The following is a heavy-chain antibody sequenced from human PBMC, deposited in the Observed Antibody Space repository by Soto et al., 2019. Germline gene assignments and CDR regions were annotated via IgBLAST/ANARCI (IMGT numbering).Heavy chain of an antibody. CDR2: ISYDGSNK. CDR3: AKDKSGYGDHYYYYGMDV. D-gene: IGHD4-17*01. CDR1: GFTFSSYG. J-gene: IGHJ6*02. Sequence: LRLSCAASGFTFSSYGMHWVRQTPGKGLEWVAVISYDGSNKYYADSVKGRFTISRDNSKNTLYLQMNSLRAEDTAVYYCAKDKSGYGDHYYYYGMDVWGQGTTVTVSS. V-gene: IGHV3-30*18.